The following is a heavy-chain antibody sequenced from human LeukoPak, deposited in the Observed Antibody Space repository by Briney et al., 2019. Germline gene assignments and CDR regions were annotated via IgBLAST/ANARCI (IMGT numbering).Heavy chain of an antibody. Sequence: SETLSLTCTVSGGSISSYYWSWIRQPPGKGLEWIGYIYYSGSNNYNPSLKSRVTISVDTSKNQFSLKLSSVTAADTAVYYCARAGYSGYDFYFDYWGQGTLVTASA. V-gene: IGHV4-59*01. D-gene: IGHD5-12*01. J-gene: IGHJ4*02. CDR3: ARAGYSGYDFYFDY. CDR2: IYYSGSN. CDR1: GGSISSYY.